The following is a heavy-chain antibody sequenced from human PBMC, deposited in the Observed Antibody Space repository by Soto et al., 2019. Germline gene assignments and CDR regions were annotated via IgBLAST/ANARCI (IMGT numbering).Heavy chain of an antibody. CDR3: ARGYSGSGPLDY. Sequence: GGSLRLSCAASGFTFSSYAMSWVRQAPGKGLEWVSAISGSGGSTYYADSVKGRFTISRDNSKNTLYLQMNSLRAEDTAVYYSARGYSGSGPLDYWGQGTLVTVSS. D-gene: IGHD3-10*01. CDR2: ISGSGGST. V-gene: IGHV3-23*01. J-gene: IGHJ4*02. CDR1: GFTFSSYA.